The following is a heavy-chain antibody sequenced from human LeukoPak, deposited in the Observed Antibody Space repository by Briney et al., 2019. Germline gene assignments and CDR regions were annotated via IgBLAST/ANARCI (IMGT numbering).Heavy chain of an antibody. CDR2: INHSGST. D-gene: IGHD6-13*01. Sequence: PSETLSLTCAVYGGSFSGYYWSWIRQPPGKGLEWIGEINHSGSTNYNPSLKSRVTISVDTSKNQFSLKLSSVTAADTAAYYCARVNKVAAAGTFDYWGQGTLVTVSS. CDR3: ARVNKVAAAGTFDY. CDR1: GGSFSGYY. V-gene: IGHV4-34*01. J-gene: IGHJ4*02.